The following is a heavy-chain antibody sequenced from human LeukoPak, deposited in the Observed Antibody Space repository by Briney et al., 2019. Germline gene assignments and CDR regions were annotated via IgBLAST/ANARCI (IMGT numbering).Heavy chain of an antibody. J-gene: IGHJ6*04. CDR2: ISSDGSKI. D-gene: IGHD3-10*02. CDR3: AELGITMIGGV. V-gene: IGHV3-30*18. Sequence: GGSLRLSCAASGFTFSRHSINWVRQAPGKGLEWVALISSDGSKIYYADSVKGRFTISRDNAKNSLYLQMNSLRAEDTAVYYCAELGITMIGGVWGKGTTVTISS. CDR1: GFTFSRHS.